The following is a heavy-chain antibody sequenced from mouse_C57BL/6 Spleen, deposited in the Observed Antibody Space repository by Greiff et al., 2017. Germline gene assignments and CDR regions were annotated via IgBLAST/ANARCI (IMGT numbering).Heavy chain of an antibody. V-gene: IGHV1-54*01. J-gene: IGHJ2*01. CDR1: GYAFTNSL. Sequence: QVQLQQSGAELVRPGTSVKVSCKASGYAFTNSLIEWVKQRPGQGLEWIGVINPGSGGTNYNEKFKGKATLTADKSSSTAYMQLSSLTSEDSAVYFCARSGWTLDYWGQGTTLTVSS. CDR3: ARSGWTLDY. D-gene: IGHD3-3*01. CDR2: INPGSGGT.